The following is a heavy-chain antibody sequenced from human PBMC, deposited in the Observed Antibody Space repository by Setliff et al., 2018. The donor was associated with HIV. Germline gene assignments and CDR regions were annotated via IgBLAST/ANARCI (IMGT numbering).Heavy chain of an antibody. V-gene: IGHV1-18*01. D-gene: IGHD1-26*01. CDR3: ARARLQGIVTAVGPRDNCLDP. CDR1: GYNFINYG. CDR2: ISAYNGNT. Sequence: GASVKVSCKASGYNFINYGISWVRQAPGQGLEWMGWISAYNGNTDYAPRLLGRVTMTIDTFTSTAYMELRSLSSDDTAVYYCARARLQGIVTAVGPRDNCLDPWGQGTRVTVSS. J-gene: IGHJ5*02.